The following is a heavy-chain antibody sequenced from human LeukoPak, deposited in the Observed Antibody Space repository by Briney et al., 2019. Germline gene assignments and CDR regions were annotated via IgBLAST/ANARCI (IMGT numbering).Heavy chain of an antibody. CDR1: GGSISSGGYY. CDR3: TRHEGPYDFWSGYYTVGRGAFDI. V-gene: IGHV4-61*08. J-gene: IGHJ3*02. Sequence: PSETLSLTCTVSGGSISSGGYYWSWIRQHPGKGLEWIGYIYYSGSTNYNPSLKSRVTISVDTSKNQFSLKLSSVTAADTAVYYCTRHEGPYDFWSGYYTVGRGAFDIWGQGTMVTVSS. CDR2: IYYSGST. D-gene: IGHD3-3*01.